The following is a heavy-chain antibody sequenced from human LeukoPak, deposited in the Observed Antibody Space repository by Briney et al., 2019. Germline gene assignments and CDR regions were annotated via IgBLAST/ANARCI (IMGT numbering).Heavy chain of an antibody. CDR3: AKYYYDGSGYSALGY. CDR2: ISFDGSYK. Sequence: GGSLRLSCAASGFTFSSYGMHWVRQAPGKGLEGVAVISFDGSYKYYADSVKGRFTISRDNSKNTLYLQMNSLRTEDTAVFYCAKYYYDGSGYSALGYWGQGTLVTVSS. J-gene: IGHJ1*01. D-gene: IGHD3-22*01. V-gene: IGHV3-30*18. CDR1: GFTFSSYG.